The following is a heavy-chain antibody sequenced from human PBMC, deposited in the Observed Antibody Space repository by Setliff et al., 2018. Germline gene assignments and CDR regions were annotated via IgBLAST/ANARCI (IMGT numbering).Heavy chain of an antibody. D-gene: IGHD3-3*01. CDR2: INPSGGLT. CDR1: GYTLTNYY. CDR3: ARGRYYNSWSGTSITAPHDAFDI. J-gene: IGHJ3*02. Sequence: ASVKVSCKASGYTLTNYYMHWVRQAPGQGLEWMGIINPSGGLTGYAQKFQGRVTMTRDTSTSTVYMEVSSLRPEDTAVYYCARGRYYNSWSGTSITAPHDAFDIWGQGTMVTVSS. V-gene: IGHV1-46*03.